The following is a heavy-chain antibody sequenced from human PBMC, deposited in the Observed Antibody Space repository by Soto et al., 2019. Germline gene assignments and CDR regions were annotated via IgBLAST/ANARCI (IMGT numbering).Heavy chain of an antibody. J-gene: IGHJ6*03. CDR3: ARTQEYSSSSLYYYMDV. Sequence: GGSLRLSCAASGFTFSSYGMHWVRQAPGKGLEWVAVIWYDGSNKYYADSVKGRFTISRDNSKNTLYLQMNSLRAEDTAVYYCARTQEYSSSSLYYYMDVWGKGTTVTVSS. CDR1: GFTFSSYG. D-gene: IGHD6-6*01. CDR2: IWYDGSNK. V-gene: IGHV3-33*01.